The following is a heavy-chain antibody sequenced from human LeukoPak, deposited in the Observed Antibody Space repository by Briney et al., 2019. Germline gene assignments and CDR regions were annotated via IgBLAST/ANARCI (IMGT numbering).Heavy chain of an antibody. J-gene: IGHJ4*02. CDR2: ISGSGGST. D-gene: IGHD3-10*01. CDR3: ANDGSGSPPFDY. CDR1: RFIFSSYG. V-gene: IGHV3-23*01. Sequence: PGGSLRLSCAASRFIFSSYGMSWVRQAPGKGLEWVSAISGSGGSTYYADSVKGRFTISRDNSKNTLYLQMNSLRAEDTAVYYCANDGSGSPPFDYWGQGTLVTVSS.